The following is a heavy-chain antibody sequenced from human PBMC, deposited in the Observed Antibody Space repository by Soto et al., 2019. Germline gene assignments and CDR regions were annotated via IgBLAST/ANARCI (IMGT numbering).Heavy chain of an antibody. CDR3: ARSREQWLVDAFDI. V-gene: IGHV4-34*01. CDR2: VNPTGST. J-gene: IGHJ3*02. CDR1: GGSFSGYY. D-gene: IGHD6-19*01. Sequence: TSETLSLTCAVYGGSFSGYYWSWIRQSPGKGLEWIGEVNPTGSTKYNPSLKSRVTISVDTSKNQFSLNLNSVTAADTALYYCARSREQWLVDAFDIWGQGTMVTVSS.